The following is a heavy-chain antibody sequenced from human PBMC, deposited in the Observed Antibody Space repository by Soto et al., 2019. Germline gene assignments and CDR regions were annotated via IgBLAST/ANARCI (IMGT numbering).Heavy chain of an antibody. CDR2: ISYDGSHK. D-gene: IGHD3-10*01. Sequence: QVQLVESGGGVVQPGRSLRLSCAASGFTFSGFGMHWVRHTPGKGLEWLAVISYDGSHKLHADSVQGRFTISRDNSKNTTHLQMNRLRTEDTAVYYCAEDFGLDGSARYPFHWGHGTLVSVSS. J-gene: IGHJ4*01. V-gene: IGHV3-30*18. CDR3: AEDFGLDGSARYPFH. CDR1: GFTFSGFG.